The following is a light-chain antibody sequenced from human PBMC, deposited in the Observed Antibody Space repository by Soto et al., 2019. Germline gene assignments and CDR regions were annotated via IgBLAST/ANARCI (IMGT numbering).Light chain of an antibody. Sequence: EIVLTQSPATLSLSPGERATLSCRASQSVSSYLAWYQQKPGQAPRLLIYDASNRATGIPARFSGSGSGTDSTLTISSLEPEDFAVYDGQQRSNWPYTFGQGTKLEIK. CDR1: QSVSSY. J-gene: IGKJ2*01. CDR2: DAS. V-gene: IGKV3-11*01. CDR3: QQRSNWPYT.